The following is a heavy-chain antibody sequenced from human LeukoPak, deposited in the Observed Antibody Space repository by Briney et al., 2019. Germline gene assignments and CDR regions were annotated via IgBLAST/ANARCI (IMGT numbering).Heavy chain of an antibody. D-gene: IGHD2-21*02. Sequence: ASVKVSCKASGYTFTSYGISWVRQAPGQGLEWMGWVSAYNGNTNYAQKLQGRVTMTTDTSTSTAYMELRSLRSDDTAVYYCARDGLVTASQDFDYWGQGTLVTVSS. CDR2: VSAYNGNT. CDR1: GYTFTSYG. CDR3: ARDGLVTASQDFDY. V-gene: IGHV1-18*01. J-gene: IGHJ4*02.